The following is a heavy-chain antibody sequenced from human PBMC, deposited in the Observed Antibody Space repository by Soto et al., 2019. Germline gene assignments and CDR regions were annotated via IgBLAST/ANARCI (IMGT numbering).Heavy chain of an antibody. Sequence: GESLKISCKGSGYSFTSYWIGWLRQMPGKGLEWMGIIYPSDSDTRYGPSFQGQVTISADKSLSTAYLQWSSLKASDTAMYYCASLEYSSGSYYFDYWGQGTLVTVSS. CDR2: IYPSDSDT. D-gene: IGHD6-19*01. J-gene: IGHJ4*02. V-gene: IGHV5-51*01. CDR3: ASLEYSSGSYYFDY. CDR1: GYSFTSYW.